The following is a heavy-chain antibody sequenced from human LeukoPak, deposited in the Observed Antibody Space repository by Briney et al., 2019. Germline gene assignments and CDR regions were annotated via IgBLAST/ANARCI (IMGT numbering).Heavy chain of an antibody. CDR1: GYTFTSYD. D-gene: IGHD2-2*01. J-gene: IGHJ6*03. CDR2: MNPNSGNT. V-gene: IGHV1-8*03. CDR3: ARGDCSSTSCQDPDYYYYMDV. Sequence: ASVKVSCKASGYTFTSYDINWVRQATGQGLEWMGWMNPNSGNTGYAQKFQGRVTITRNTSISTAYMELSSLRSEDTAAYYCARGDCSSTSCQDPDYYYYMDVWGKGTTVTVSS.